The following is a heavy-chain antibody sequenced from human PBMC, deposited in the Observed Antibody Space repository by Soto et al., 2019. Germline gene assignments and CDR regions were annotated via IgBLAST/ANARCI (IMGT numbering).Heavy chain of an antibody. CDR2: ISSSSSTI. J-gene: IGHJ4*02. CDR3: ARLDTVMVWGSDY. Sequence: EVQLVESGGGLVQPGGSLRLSCAASGFTFSSYSMNWVRQAPGKGPEWVSYISSSSSTIYYADSVKGRFTISRDNAKNSLDLQMNILRDEDTAVYYCARLDTVMVWGSDYWGRGTLVTVSS. CDR1: GFTFSSYS. D-gene: IGHD5-18*01. V-gene: IGHV3-48*02.